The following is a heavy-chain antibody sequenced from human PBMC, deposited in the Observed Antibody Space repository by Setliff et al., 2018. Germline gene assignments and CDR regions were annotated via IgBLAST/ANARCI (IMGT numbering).Heavy chain of an antibody. CDR3: ARHTPNGAVGDFDF. CDR1: GDSIGRYY. D-gene: IGHD3-10*01. V-gene: IGHV4-59*08. Sequence: ETLSLTCTVSGDSIGRYYWSWIRQPPGRGLEWIAYIHETGKTNSNPSLKSRVTISLDTTRNQFSLKLTSVTAADTAMYYCARHTPNGAVGDFDFWGQGTLVTVSS. J-gene: IGHJ4*02. CDR2: IHETGKT.